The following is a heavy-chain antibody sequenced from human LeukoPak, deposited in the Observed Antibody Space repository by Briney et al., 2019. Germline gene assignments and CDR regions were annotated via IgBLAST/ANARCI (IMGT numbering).Heavy chain of an antibody. J-gene: IGHJ4*02. Sequence: SETLSLTCTVSGGSITSSLYYWGWIRQPPGKGLEWIVIIYYSGSTYYNPSLKSRVAISVDTSKNQFSLKLNSVTAADTAVYYCAREDYDKSYSDYWGQGTLVSVSS. CDR3: AREDYDKSYSDY. CDR2: IYYSGST. CDR1: GGSITSSLYY. D-gene: IGHD3-22*01. V-gene: IGHV4-39*02.